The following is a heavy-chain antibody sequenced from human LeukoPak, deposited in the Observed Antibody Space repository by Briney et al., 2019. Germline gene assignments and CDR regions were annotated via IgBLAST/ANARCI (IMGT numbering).Heavy chain of an antibody. Sequence: ASVKVSCKASGGTFSRYAISWVRQAPGQGLEWMGWINPNSGGTNYAQKFQGWVTMTRDTSISTAYMELSRLRSDDTAVYYCARAAMNLDGYNWWYFDHWGQGTLVTVSS. D-gene: IGHD5-24*01. CDR3: ARAAMNLDGYNWWYFDH. CDR1: GGTFSRYA. J-gene: IGHJ4*02. CDR2: INPNSGGT. V-gene: IGHV1-2*04.